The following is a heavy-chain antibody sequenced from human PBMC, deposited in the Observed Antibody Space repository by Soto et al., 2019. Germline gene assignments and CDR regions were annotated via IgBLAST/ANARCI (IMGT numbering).Heavy chain of an antibody. D-gene: IGHD3-3*01. J-gene: IGHJ3*02. CDR3: ARVGAYYDFWSGYYTYHDAFDI. V-gene: IGHV4-59*01. CDR1: CGSISSYY. Sequence: PSETLSLTCTVSCGSISSYYWSWIRQPPGKGLEWIGYIYYSGSTNYNPSLKSRVTISVDTSKNQFSLKLSSVTAADTAVYYCARVGAYYDFWSGYYTYHDAFDIWGQGTMVTVSS. CDR2: IYYSGST.